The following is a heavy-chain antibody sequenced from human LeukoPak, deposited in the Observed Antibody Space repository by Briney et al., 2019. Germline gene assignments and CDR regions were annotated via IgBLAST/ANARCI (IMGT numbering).Heavy chain of an antibody. CDR2: ISAYNGNT. Sequence: AASVKVSCKASGYTFTSYGISWVRQAPGQGLEWMGWISAYNGNTNYAQKLQGRVTMTTDTSTSTAYMELRSLRSDDTAVYYCARDIHNWTPRDDAFDIWGQGTMVTVSS. D-gene: IGHD1-1*01. CDR3: ARDIHNWTPRDDAFDI. J-gene: IGHJ3*02. V-gene: IGHV1-18*01. CDR1: GYTFTSYG.